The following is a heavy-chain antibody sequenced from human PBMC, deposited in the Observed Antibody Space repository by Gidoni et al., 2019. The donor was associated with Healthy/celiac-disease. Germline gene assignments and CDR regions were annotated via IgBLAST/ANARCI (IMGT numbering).Heavy chain of an antibody. V-gene: IGHV3-33*01. CDR3: ARDLIVVNNGMDV. J-gene: IGHJ6*02. D-gene: IGHD3-22*01. Sequence: QVQLVESGGGVVQPGRSLRLSCAASGFTFSSYGMHWVRQAPGKGLEWVAVIWYDGSNKYYADSVKGRFTISRDNSKNTLYLQMNSLRAEDTAVYYCARDLIVVNNGMDVWGQGTTVTVSS. CDR1: GFTFSSYG. CDR2: IWYDGSNK.